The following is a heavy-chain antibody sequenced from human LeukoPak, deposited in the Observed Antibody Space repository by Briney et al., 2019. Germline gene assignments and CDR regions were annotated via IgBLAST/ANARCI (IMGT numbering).Heavy chain of an antibody. D-gene: IGHD6-13*01. CDR2: IYSGGST. CDR3: AKAAPGYSSSWLYFDY. Sequence: PGGSLRLSCAASGFTVSSNYMSWVRQAPGKGLEWVSVIYSGGSTYYADSVKGRFTISRDNSKNTLYLQMNNLRAEDTAVYYCAKAAPGYSSSWLYFDYWGQGTLVTVSS. V-gene: IGHV3-53*01. J-gene: IGHJ4*02. CDR1: GFTVSSNY.